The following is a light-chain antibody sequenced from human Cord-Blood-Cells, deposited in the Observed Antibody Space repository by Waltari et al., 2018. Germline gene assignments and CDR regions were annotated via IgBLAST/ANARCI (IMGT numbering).Light chain of an antibody. CDR3: CSYAGSYTLV. Sequence: QSARTQTRSLSGSPAQSVTISFTGTSSDVVGYNYVSWYQQHPRNAPKLMIYVVSKRPSGVPDRFSGSKSGNTASLTISGLQAEDEADYYCCSYAGSYTLVFGGGTKLTVL. J-gene: IGLJ3*02. V-gene: IGLV2-11*01. CDR2: VVS. CDR1: SSDVVGYNY.